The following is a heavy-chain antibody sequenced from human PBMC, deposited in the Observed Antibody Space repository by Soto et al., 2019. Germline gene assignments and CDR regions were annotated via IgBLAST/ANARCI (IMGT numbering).Heavy chain of an antibody. CDR3: AHSSRITMYDY. CDR1: GFSLSTNGVG. CDR2: IYLDDDK. D-gene: IGHD3-10*02. Sequence: QITLKESGPTLVKPTQTLTLTCTFSGFSLSTNGVGVGWIRQPPGKALEWLALIYLDDDKRYSPSLKRRLSITKDSSKKRVVLTMTNMDPVDTATYYCAHSSRITMYDYWGQGTLVTVSS. V-gene: IGHV2-5*02. J-gene: IGHJ4*02.